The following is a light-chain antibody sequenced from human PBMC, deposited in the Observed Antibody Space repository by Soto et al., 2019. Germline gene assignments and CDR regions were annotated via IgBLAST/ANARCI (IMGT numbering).Light chain of an antibody. V-gene: IGKV3-20*01. CDR2: AAS. Sequence: EIVLTQSPGTLSLSPGESATLSCRASQSVNSRFLAWYQHKPGQAPRLLIYAASTRATGIPDRFSGSASGTDFTLTISRLEPEVFAVYYCQQYGDSPPTTFGRGTKLETK. J-gene: IGKJ2*01. CDR3: QQYGDSPPTT. CDR1: QSVNSRF.